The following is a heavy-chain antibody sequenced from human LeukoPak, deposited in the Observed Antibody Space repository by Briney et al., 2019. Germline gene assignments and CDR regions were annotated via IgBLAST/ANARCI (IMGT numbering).Heavy chain of an antibody. CDR1: GGSISSSSYY. D-gene: IGHD6-19*01. Sequence: PSETLSLTCTVSGGSISSSSYYWGWIRQPPGKGLEWIGSIYYSGSTYYNPSLKSRVTISVDTSKNQFSLKLSSVTAADTAVYYCARQGEQWLEYFDYCGQGTLVTVSS. V-gene: IGHV4-39*01. CDR2: IYYSGST. CDR3: ARQGEQWLEYFDY. J-gene: IGHJ4*02.